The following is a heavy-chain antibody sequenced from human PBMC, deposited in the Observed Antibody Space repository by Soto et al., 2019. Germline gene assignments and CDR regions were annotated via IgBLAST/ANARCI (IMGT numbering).Heavy chain of an antibody. D-gene: IGHD6-13*01. J-gene: IGHJ4*02. CDR3: ARRGGYSSSLEYYFDY. Sequence: QLQLQESGPGLVKPSETLSLTCTVSGGSISSSSYYWGWIRQPPGKGLEWIGSIYYSGSTYYNPSRKSRVTIPVDTSKNQFTLKLSSVTAADTAVYYCARRGGYSSSLEYYFDYWGQGTLVTVSS. CDR2: IYYSGST. CDR1: GGSISSSSYY. V-gene: IGHV4-39*01.